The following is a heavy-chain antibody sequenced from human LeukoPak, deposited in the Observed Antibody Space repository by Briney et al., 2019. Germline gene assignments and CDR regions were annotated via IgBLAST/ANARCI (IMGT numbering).Heavy chain of an antibody. CDR1: GYTFTGYY. D-gene: IGHD7-27*01. Sequence: ASVKVSCKDSGYTFTGYYMHWVRQAPGQGLEWMGWINPNSGGTNYAQKFQGRVTMTRDTSISTAYMELSRLRSDDTAVYYCAREYYENWASLYYFDYWGQGTLVTVSS. CDR2: INPNSGGT. J-gene: IGHJ4*02. V-gene: IGHV1-2*02. CDR3: AREYYENWASLYYFDY.